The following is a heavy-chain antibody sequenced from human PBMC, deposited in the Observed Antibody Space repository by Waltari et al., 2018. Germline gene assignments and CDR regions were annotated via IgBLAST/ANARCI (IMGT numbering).Heavy chain of an antibody. D-gene: IGHD3-10*01. Sequence: EVQLVESGGVVVQPGGSLRLSWSASGFTFDDYTMHWVRQAPGKGLEWVSLISWDGGSTYYADSVKGRFTISRDNSKNSLYLQMNSLRTEDTALYYCAKDRGYYYGMDVWGQGTTVTVSS. J-gene: IGHJ6*02. V-gene: IGHV3-43*01. CDR1: GFTFDDYT. CDR2: ISWDGGST. CDR3: AKDRGYYYGMDV.